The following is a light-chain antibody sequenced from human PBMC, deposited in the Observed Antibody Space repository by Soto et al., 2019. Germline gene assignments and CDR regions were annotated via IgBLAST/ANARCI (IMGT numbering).Light chain of an antibody. J-gene: IGKJ1*01. CDR3: QQYNNYWT. Sequence: DIQMTQFPSTLSASVGDRVTITCRASQSISSWLAWYQQKPGKAPKLLIYKASSLESGVPLRFSGSGSGTEFTLIISSLQPDDFATYYCQQYNNYWTFGQGTKVEIK. V-gene: IGKV1-5*03. CDR1: QSISSW. CDR2: KAS.